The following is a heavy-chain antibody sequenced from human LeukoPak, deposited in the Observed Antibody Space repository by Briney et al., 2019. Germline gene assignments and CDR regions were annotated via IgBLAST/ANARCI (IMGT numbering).Heavy chain of an antibody. J-gene: IGHJ4*02. CDR3: ARQWGPRRYFDY. V-gene: IGHV1-2*02. D-gene: IGHD3-16*01. Sequence: ASVKVSCKASGYTFTGYYMHWVRQAPGQGLEWMGWINPNSGGTNYAQKFQGRVTMTRDTSISTAYMELSRLRSDDTAVYYCARQWGPRRYFDYWGQGTLVTVSS. CDR2: INPNSGGT. CDR1: GYTFTGYY.